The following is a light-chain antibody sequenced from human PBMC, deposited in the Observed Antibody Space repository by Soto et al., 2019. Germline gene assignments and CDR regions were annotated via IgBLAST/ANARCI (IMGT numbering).Light chain of an antibody. Sequence: QSVLTQAPSVSGTPGQRVTITCSGSSSNIGRNSVNWYQHLPGTAPKLLTHGNNHRPSGVPDRFSGSKSGTSASLAISGLQPEDEDDDCCEAWDDSLNEDVFGHGSQVPV. CDR2: GNN. CDR3: EAWDDSLNEDV. CDR1: SSNIGRNS. J-gene: IGLJ1*01. V-gene: IGLV1-44*01.